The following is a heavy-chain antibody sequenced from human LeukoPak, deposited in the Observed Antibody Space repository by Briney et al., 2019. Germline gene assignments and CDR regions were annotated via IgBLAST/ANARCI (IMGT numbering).Heavy chain of an antibody. Sequence: PGGSLRLSCEASGITFSSYDMSWLRQAPGKGLERISAISDRGKTDYADSVKGRFTISRDNSKNTLYLQLSSLRAEDTAMYYCAKLPTIFGVADSFDIWGQGTFVTVSS. CDR2: ISDRGKT. V-gene: IGHV3-23*01. J-gene: IGHJ3*02. CDR1: GITFSSYD. D-gene: IGHD3-3*01. CDR3: AKLPTIFGVADSFDI.